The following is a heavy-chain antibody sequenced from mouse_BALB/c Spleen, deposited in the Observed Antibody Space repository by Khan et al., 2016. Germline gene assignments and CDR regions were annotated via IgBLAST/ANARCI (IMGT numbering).Heavy chain of an antibody. J-gene: IGHJ2*01. Sequence: EVQLQESGPGLVKPSQSLSLTCTVTGYSITSDYAWNWIRQFPGNKLEWMGYISYSGSTSYNPSLKSRISITRDTSKNQFFLQLNAATTEYTATYYCARIYFFDYWGEGTTLSVSS. V-gene: IGHV3-2*02. CDR1: GYSITSDYA. CDR3: ARIYFFDY. CDR2: ISYSGST.